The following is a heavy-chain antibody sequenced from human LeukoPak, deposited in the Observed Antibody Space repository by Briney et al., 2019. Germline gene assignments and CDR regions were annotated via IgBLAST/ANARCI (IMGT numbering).Heavy chain of an antibody. J-gene: IGHJ4*02. V-gene: IGHV4-39*07. CDR1: GGSISSSSYY. CDR2: IYYSGST. Sequence: SETLSLTCTVSGGSISSSSYYWGWIRQPPGKGLEWIGSIYYSGSTYYNPSLKSRVTISVDTSKNQFSLKLSSVTAADTAVYYCAREARLLWFGESLGSYWGQGTLVTVSS. CDR3: AREARLLWFGESLGSY. D-gene: IGHD3-10*01.